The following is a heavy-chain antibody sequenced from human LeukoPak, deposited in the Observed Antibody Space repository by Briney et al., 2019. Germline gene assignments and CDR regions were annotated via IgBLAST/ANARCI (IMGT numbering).Heavy chain of an antibody. V-gene: IGHV1-69*13. CDR1: GGTFSSYA. D-gene: IGHD1-14*01. Sequence: SVKVSCKASGGTFSSYAISWVRQAPGQGLEWMGGIIPIFGTANYAQKFQGRVTITADESTRTAYMELSSLRSEDTAVYYCARIPPEGPYYYYYGMDVWGKGTTVTVSS. J-gene: IGHJ6*04. CDR3: ARIPPEGPYYYYYGMDV. CDR2: IIPIFGTA.